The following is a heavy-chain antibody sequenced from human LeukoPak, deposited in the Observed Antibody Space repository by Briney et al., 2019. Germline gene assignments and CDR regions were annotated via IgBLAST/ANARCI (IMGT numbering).Heavy chain of an antibody. V-gene: IGHV1-69*05. J-gene: IGHJ4*02. CDR2: IIPIFGTA. D-gene: IGHD3-22*01. CDR1: GGTFSSYA. CDR3: AREAHTVRNYYDSSGYYPLRY. Sequence: SVKVSCKASGGTFSSYAISWVRQAPRQGLEWMGGIIPIFGTANYAQKFQGRVTITTDESTSTAYMELSSLRSEDTAVYYCAREAHTVRNYYDSSGYYPLRYWGQGTLVTVSS.